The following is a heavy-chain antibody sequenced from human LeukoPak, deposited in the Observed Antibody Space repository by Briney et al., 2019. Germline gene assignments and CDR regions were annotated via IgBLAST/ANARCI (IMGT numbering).Heavy chain of an antibody. V-gene: IGHV3-23*01. CDR2: ISGSSDIT. J-gene: IGHJ4*02. D-gene: IGHD6-19*01. Sequence: GGSLRLSCAASGFTFSSYAMSWVRQAPGKGLEWVSVISGSSDITYYADSVKGRFTISRDNSKNTLYLQMNSLRAEDTAVYYCAKGLVWSLDSSGWYEGFDYWGQGTLVTVSS. CDR3: AKGLVWSLDSSGWYEGFDY. CDR1: GFTFSSYA.